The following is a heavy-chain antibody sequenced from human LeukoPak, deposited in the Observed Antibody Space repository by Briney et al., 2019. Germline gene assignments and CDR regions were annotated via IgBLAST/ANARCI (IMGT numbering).Heavy chain of an antibody. CDR3: ARGTSGWYWTPDRELDY. CDR1: GYTFTSYD. Sequence: GASVKVSCKASGYTFTSYDINWVRQATGQGLEWMGWMNPNSGNTGYAQKFQGRVTITRNTSISTAYMELSSLRSEDTAVYYCARGTSGWYWTPDRELDYWGQGTLVTVSS. D-gene: IGHD6-19*01. V-gene: IGHV1-8*03. J-gene: IGHJ4*02. CDR2: MNPNSGNT.